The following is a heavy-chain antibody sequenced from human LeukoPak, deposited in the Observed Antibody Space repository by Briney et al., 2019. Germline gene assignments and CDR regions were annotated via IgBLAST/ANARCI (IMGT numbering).Heavy chain of an antibody. V-gene: IGHV3-11*01. CDR1: GFTFSDYY. J-gene: IGHJ4*02. CDR3: ARDLRSTYGDYGLDY. D-gene: IGHD4-17*01. Sequence: GGSLRLSCAASGFTFSDYYMSWIRQAPGKGLGWVSYISSSGSTIYYADSVKGRFTISRDNAKNSLYLQMNSLRAEDTAVYYCARDLRSTYGDYGLDYWGQGTLVTVSS. CDR2: ISSSGSTI.